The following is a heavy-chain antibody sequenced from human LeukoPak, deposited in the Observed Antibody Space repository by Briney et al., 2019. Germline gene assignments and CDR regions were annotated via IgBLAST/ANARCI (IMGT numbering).Heavy chain of an antibody. J-gene: IGHJ4*02. CDR2: ISSSGNII. D-gene: IGHD3-3*01. V-gene: IGHV3-11*04. CDR1: GINFTDYY. Sequence: PGGSLRLSCAASGINFTDYYMTWIRQAPGKGLEWVSSISSSGNIINYADSVKGRVDISRDNAKKSLFLQMNSLRVEATAVYYCARESSLFGVVTRYYFDFWGQGTLVTVSS. CDR3: ARESSLFGVVTRYYFDF.